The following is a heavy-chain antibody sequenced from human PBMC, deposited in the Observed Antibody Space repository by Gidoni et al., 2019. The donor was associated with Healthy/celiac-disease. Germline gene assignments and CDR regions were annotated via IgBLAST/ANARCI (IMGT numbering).Heavy chain of an antibody. CDR2: IYYSGST. D-gene: IGHD3-22*01. J-gene: IGHJ4*02. CDR1: GGSISSYY. V-gene: IGHV4-59*01. CDR3: ARAFPENYYDISGYFSVYFDF. Sequence: QVQLQESGPGLMTPSETLSLTCTVSGGSISSYYWRWIRQSPGKGLEWIGYIYYSGSTNYNPSLKSRVTISVDTSKNQFSLKLSSVTAADTAVYYCARAFPENYYDISGYFSVYFDFWGQGTLVTVSS.